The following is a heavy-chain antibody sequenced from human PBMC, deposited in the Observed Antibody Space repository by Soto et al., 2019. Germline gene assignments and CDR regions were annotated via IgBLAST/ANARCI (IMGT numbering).Heavy chain of an antibody. V-gene: IGHV1-3*01. CDR3: ATQSPDYAKRDFDY. J-gene: IGHJ4*02. CDR1: GYSFTKFD. D-gene: IGHD4-17*01. Sequence: SVKISCKASGYSFTKFDLQWLRQAPGQGLEWVGCVIVGNEDRKSSQKFQARVSITRDTAARTTYMKLSVLSTVDTADYYCATQSPDYAKRDFDYWGQ. CDR2: VIVGNEDR.